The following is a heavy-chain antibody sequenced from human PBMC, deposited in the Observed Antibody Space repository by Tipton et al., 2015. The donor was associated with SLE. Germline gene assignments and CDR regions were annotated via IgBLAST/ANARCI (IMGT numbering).Heavy chain of an antibody. D-gene: IGHD2/OR15-2a*01. J-gene: IGHJ3*02. Sequence: LRLSCTVSGGSISSYYWSWIRQPPGKGLEWIGCIYYSGSTNYNPSLKSRVTISVDTSKNQFSLKLSSVTAADTAVYYCARADVVLRLGPDHDAFDIWSQGTMVTVSS. V-gene: IGHV4-59*01. CDR2: IYYSGST. CDR3: ARADVVLRLGPDHDAFDI. CDR1: GGSISSYY.